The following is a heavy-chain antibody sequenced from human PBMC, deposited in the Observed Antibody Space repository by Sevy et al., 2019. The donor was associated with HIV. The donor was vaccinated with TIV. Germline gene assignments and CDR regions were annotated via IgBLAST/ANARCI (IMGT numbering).Heavy chain of an antibody. CDR2: IRSKAYGGTT. Sequence: GGSLRLSCTASGFTFGDYAMSWVRQAPGKGLEWVGFIRSKAYGGTTEYAASVKGRFTISRDDSKSIAYLQMNSLKTEDTAVCYCTSSMVYATLYFDYWGQGTLVTVSS. J-gene: IGHJ4*02. V-gene: IGHV3-49*04. D-gene: IGHD2-8*01. CDR1: GFTFGDYA. CDR3: TSSMVYATLYFDY.